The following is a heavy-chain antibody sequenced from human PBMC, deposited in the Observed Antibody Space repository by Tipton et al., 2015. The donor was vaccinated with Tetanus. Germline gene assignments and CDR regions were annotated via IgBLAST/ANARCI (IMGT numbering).Heavy chain of an antibody. D-gene: IGHD6-19*01. CDR2: ITPIFGTT. CDR3: ARLVRQWLVPEDY. V-gene: IGHV1-69*01. CDR1: GGTFTNYA. J-gene: IGHJ4*02. Sequence: QVQLVQSGAEMKKPGSSVKVSCKASGGTFTNYALSWVRQAPGQGLEWVGGITPIFGTTNSAPKFQGRVTITADESTNTAYMELSSLRSDDTAVYYCARLVRQWLVPEDYWGQGTLVTVSS.